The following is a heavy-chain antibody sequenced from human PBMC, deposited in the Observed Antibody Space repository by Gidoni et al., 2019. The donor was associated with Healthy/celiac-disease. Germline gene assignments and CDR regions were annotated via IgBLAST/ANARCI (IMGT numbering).Heavy chain of an antibody. CDR2: SYYSGST. V-gene: IGHV4-30-4*01. J-gene: IGHJ5*02. Sequence: QVQLQESGPGLVKPSQTLSLTCTVSGGCISSGDYYWSWIRQPPGKGLEWIGYSYYSGSTYYNPSLKSRVTISVETSKNQFSLKLSSVTAADTAVYYCARVRYGSGKEKFDPWGQGTLVTVSS. D-gene: IGHD3-10*01. CDR1: GGCISSGDYY. CDR3: ARVRYGSGKEKFDP.